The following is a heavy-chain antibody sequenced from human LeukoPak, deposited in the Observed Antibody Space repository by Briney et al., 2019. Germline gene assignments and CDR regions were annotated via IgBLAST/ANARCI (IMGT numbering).Heavy chain of an antibody. CDR2: IYNRGST. Sequence: SETLSLTCSVSGGSISSYYWSWIRQPPGKGLEWIGYIYNRGSTNYNPALKSRVSISVDTSRNQFSLNLNSVTAADTAMYYCARGGYSHGYILFNYWGQGTLAIVSS. V-gene: IGHV4-59*01. J-gene: IGHJ4*02. D-gene: IGHD5-18*01. CDR1: GGSISSYY. CDR3: ARGGYSHGYILFNY.